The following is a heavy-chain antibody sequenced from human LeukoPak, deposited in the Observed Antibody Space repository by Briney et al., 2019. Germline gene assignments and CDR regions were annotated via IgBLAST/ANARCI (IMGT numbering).Heavy chain of an antibody. CDR1: GYTLTELS. J-gene: IGHJ6*02. Sequence: ASVKVSCKVSGYTLTELSMHWVRQAPGKRVEWRGGFEPEDGEPNSAQKFQGRVTISADTSPETADVEPSSLRTEDTSVYYCATGGGSGSYPYYGMDVWGQGTTVTVSS. CDR2: FEPEDGEP. D-gene: IGHD3-10*01. V-gene: IGHV1-24*01. CDR3: ATGGGSGSYPYYGMDV.